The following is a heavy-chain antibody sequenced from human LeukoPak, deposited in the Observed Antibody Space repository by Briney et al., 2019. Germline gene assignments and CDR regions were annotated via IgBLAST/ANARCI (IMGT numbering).Heavy chain of an antibody. V-gene: IGHV3-21*04. Sequence: PGGSLRLSCAASGFTFSSYSMNWVRQAPGKGLEWVSSISSSSSYIYYADSVKGRFTISRDNAKNSLYLQMNSLRAEDTAVYYCAKCPLTPYYYDSSGYPGDFDYWGQGTLVTVSS. D-gene: IGHD3-22*01. CDR3: AKCPLTPYYYDSSGYPGDFDY. CDR1: GFTFSSYS. J-gene: IGHJ4*02. CDR2: ISSSSSYI.